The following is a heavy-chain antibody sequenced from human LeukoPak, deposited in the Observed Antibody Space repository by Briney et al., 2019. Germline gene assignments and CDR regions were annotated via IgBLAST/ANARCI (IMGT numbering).Heavy chain of an antibody. CDR3: ARGYGYYDNSGPDY. J-gene: IGHJ4*02. CDR2: INPSGGST. CDR1: GYTLTTYY. Sequence: ASVTVSCTASGYTLTTYYMHWVRQAPGQGLEWMGIINPSGGSTNYAQRFQGRVTITRDTSTSTVYMELSSLRSEDTAVYYCARGYGYYDNSGPDYWGQGTLVTVSS. V-gene: IGHV1-46*01. D-gene: IGHD3-22*01.